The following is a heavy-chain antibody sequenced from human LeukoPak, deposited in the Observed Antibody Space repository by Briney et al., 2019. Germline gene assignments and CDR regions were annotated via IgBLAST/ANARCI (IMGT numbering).Heavy chain of an antibody. CDR1: GGSISSSSYY. J-gene: IGHJ5*02. CDR3: ARHMRGYYYDSSGYNWFDP. D-gene: IGHD3-22*01. V-gene: IGHV4-39*01. Sequence: PSETLSLTCTVSGGSISSSSYYWGWIRQPPGKGLEWIGSIYYSGSTYYNPSLKSRVTISVDTSKNQFSLKLSSVTAADTAVYYCARHMRGYYYDSSGYNWFDPWGQGTLVTVSS. CDR2: IYYSGST.